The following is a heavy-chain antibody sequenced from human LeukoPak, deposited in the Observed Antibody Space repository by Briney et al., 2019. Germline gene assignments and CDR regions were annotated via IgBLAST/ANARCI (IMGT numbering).Heavy chain of an antibody. CDR2: SGSGGST. V-gene: IGHV3-23*01. J-gene: IGHJ4*02. Sequence: SGSGGSTYYADSVKGRFTIARHNAKKTLYLEMNSLRAEDTGVYYWAKDRGSYYDFWSGYYPLDYWGQGTLVTVSS. CDR3: AKDRGSYYDFWSGYYPLDY. D-gene: IGHD3-3*01.